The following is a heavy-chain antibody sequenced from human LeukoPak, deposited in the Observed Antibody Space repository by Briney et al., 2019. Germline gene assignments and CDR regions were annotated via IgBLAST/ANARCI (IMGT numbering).Heavy chain of an antibody. J-gene: IGHJ6*02. CDR2: ISSSSSYI. Sequence: PGGSLRLSCAASGFTFSSYSMNWVRQAPGKGLEWVSSISSSSSYIYYADSVKGRFTISRDNAKNTLYLQMNSLRAEDTAVYYCARDLGRVWFGESHPDYYYYGMDVWGQGTTVTVSS. CDR3: ARDLGRVWFGESHPDYYYYGMDV. D-gene: IGHD3-10*01. CDR1: GFTFSSYS. V-gene: IGHV3-21*01.